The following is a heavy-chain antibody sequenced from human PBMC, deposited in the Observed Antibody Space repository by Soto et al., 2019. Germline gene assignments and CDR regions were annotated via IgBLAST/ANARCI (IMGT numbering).Heavy chain of an antibody. J-gene: IGHJ4*02. CDR2: IYYRGST. CDR1: GGSISSSSYF. Sequence: SETLSLTCTVSGGSISSSSYFWGWVRQPPGMGLECIGSIYYRGSTYYNPSLKSRATISLDTSKNQFSLKLSSVTAADTAVYYCARHAHGSGGYYPDYWGQGTLVTVSS. V-gene: IGHV4-39*01. CDR3: ARHAHGSGGYYPDY. D-gene: IGHD3-22*01.